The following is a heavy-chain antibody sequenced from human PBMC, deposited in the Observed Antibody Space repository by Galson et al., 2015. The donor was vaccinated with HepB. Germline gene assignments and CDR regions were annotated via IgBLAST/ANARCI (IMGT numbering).Heavy chain of an antibody. Sequence: SVKVSCKASGYSFTSHDINWVRQATGQGLEWMGWMNVNNGNTGYAQKFQGRVTMTMNASISTAYMELFRLRSDDTAVYYCARTTCFDNWGQGTLVTVSS. CDR1: GYSFTSHD. V-gene: IGHV1-8*01. CDR2: MNVNNGNT. J-gene: IGHJ4*02. D-gene: IGHD1-1*01. CDR3: ARTTCFDN.